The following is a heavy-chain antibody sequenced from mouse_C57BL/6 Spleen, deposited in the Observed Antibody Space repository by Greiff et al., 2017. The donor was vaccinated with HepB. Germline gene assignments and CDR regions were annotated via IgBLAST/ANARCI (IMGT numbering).Heavy chain of an antibody. CDR1: GFTFSDYG. CDR3: ARCHYYGSSHYFDD. D-gene: IGHD1-1*01. Sequence: DVMLVESGGGLVKPGGSLKLSCAASGFTFSDYGMHWVRQAPEKGLEWVAYISSGSSTIYYADTVKGRFTISRDNAKNTLFLQMTSLRSEDTAMYYCARCHYYGSSHYFDDWGQGTTLTVSS. CDR2: ISSGSSTI. J-gene: IGHJ2*01. V-gene: IGHV5-17*01.